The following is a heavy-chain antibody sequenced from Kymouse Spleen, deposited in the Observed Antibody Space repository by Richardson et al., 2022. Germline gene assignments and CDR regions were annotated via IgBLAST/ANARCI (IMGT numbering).Heavy chain of an antibody. Sequence: EVQLVESGGGLVQPGGSLRLSCAASGFTFSSYWMSWVRQAPGKGLEWVANIKQDGSEKYYVDSVKGRFTISRDNAKNSLYLQMNSLRAEDTAVYYCARDSYVDIVATIHFDYWGQGTLVTVSS. V-gene: IGHV3-7*01. CDR2: IKQDGSEK. D-gene: IGHD5-12*01. CDR3: ARDSYVDIVATIHFDY. CDR1: GFTFSSYW. J-gene: IGHJ4*02.